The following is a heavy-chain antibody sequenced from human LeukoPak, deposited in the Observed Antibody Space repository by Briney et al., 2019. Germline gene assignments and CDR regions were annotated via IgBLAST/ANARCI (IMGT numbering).Heavy chain of an antibody. CDR2: IKQDGSEK. Sequence: GGSLRLSXAVSGFTFSVYWMSWVRQAPGKGLEWVANIKQDGSEKYYVDSVKGRFTISRDNAKISLYLQMNSLRAEDTAVYYCARYYDSAGYYVGRFDYWGQGTLVTVSS. V-gene: IGHV3-7*01. CDR3: ARYYDSAGYYVGRFDY. D-gene: IGHD3-22*01. CDR1: GFTFSVYW. J-gene: IGHJ4*02.